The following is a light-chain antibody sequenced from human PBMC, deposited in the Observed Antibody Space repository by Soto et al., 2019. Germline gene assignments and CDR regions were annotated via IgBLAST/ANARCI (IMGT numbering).Light chain of an antibody. CDR2: KAS. CDR1: QSISSW. J-gene: IGKJ1*01. CDR3: QQYYSYWT. Sequence: DIQMTQYPSTLSASVGDRVIITCRASQSISSWLAWYQQKPGKAPKLLISKASNLESGVPSRFSGNGSGTEFTLTVSSLQPDDFATYYCQQYYSYWTFGQGTKVEIK. V-gene: IGKV1-5*03.